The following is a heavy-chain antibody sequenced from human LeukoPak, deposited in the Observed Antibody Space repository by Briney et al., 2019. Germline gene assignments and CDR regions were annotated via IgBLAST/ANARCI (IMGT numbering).Heavy chain of an antibody. Sequence: GESLQISCKGSGYSFTSYWIGWVRQMPGKGLEWMGIIYPSDSDTRYSPSFQGQVTISADKSISTAYLQWSSLKASDTAMYYCARVGAYCGGDCYHWFDPWGQGTLVTVSS. V-gene: IGHV5-51*01. CDR3: ARVGAYCGGDCYHWFDP. CDR1: GYSFTSYW. D-gene: IGHD2-21*02. J-gene: IGHJ5*02. CDR2: IYPSDSDT.